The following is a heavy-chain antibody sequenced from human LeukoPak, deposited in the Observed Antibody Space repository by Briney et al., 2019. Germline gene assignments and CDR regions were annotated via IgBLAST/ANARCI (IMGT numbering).Heavy chain of an antibody. CDR1: GFTFSSYG. Sequence: GGTLRLSCAASGFTFSSYGMSWVRQAPGKGLEWVSGMSNGGGFTDYADSVRGRFTISRDNSKSTLYLQMNSLRAEDTALYYCAKDILQSYYYDSSGYYDYWGRGTLVTVSS. CDR2: MSNGGGFT. CDR3: AKDILQSYYYDSSGYYDY. V-gene: IGHV3-23*01. D-gene: IGHD3-22*01. J-gene: IGHJ4*02.